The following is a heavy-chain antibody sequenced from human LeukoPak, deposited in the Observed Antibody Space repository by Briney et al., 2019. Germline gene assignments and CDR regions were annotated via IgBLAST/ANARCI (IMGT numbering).Heavy chain of an antibody. J-gene: IGHJ4*02. D-gene: IGHD3-22*01. V-gene: IGHV3-48*01. CDR2: ISSSSSTI. Sequence: GGSLRLSCAASGFTFSSYSMNWVRQAPGKGLEWVSYISSSSSTIYYADSVKGRFTISRDNAKNSLYLQMNSLRAEDTAVYYCARDHPPDYYDSSGSLRGFDYWGQGTLVTVSS. CDR3: ARDHPPDYYDSSGSLRGFDY. CDR1: GFTFSSYS.